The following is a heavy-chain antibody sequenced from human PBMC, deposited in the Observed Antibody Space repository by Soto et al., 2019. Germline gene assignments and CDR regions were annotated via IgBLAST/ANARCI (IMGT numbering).Heavy chain of an antibody. CDR1: GFSLSNARMG. CDR3: ARMPEMATITEYFDY. CDR2: IFSNDEK. Sequence: QVTLKESGPGLVNPTETLTLTCTVSGFSLSNARMGVSWIRQPPGKALEWLAHIFSNDEKSYSTSLKSRLTISKDTSKSQVVLTMTNMDPVDTATYYCARMPEMATITEYFDYWGQGTLVTVSS. D-gene: IGHD5-12*01. J-gene: IGHJ4*02. V-gene: IGHV2-26*01.